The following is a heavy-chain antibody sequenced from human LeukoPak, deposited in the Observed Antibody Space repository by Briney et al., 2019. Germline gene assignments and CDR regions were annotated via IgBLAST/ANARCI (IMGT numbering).Heavy chain of an antibody. Sequence: GASVKVSCKASGYTFTSYGINWVRQAPGQGLEWMGWISGYNGHTNYVQKMQGRVTMTTDTSTNTAYMELRSLRSDDAAVYYCARGPGIAVAGLGYWGQGTLVTVSS. CDR1: GYTFTSYG. D-gene: IGHD6-19*01. J-gene: IGHJ4*02. CDR2: ISGYNGHT. V-gene: IGHV1-18*04. CDR3: ARGPGIAVAGLGY.